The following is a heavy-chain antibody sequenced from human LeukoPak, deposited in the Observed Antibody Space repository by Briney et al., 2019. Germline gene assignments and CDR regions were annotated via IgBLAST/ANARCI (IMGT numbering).Heavy chain of an antibody. CDR2: IGAYNGNT. D-gene: IGHD3-22*01. V-gene: IGHV1-18*01. J-gene: IGHJ5*02. Sequence: ASVKVSCKASGYTFTSYGISWVRQAPGQGLEWMGWIGAYNGNTNYAQKLQGRVTMTTDTSTSTAYMELRSLRSDDTAVYYCARMSYYDRRGDNWFDPWGQGTLVIVTS. CDR3: ARMSYYDRRGDNWFDP. CDR1: GYTFTSYG.